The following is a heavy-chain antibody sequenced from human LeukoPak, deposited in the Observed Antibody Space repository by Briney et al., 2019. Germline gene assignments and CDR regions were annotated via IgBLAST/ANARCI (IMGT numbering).Heavy chain of an antibody. D-gene: IGHD5-18*01. J-gene: IGHJ2*01. CDR2: ISSSSSTI. V-gene: IGHV3-48*01. CDR3: ATWIQLWSDYWYFDL. Sequence: PGGSLRLSCAASGFTFSSYSMNWVRQAPGKGLEWVSYISSSSSTIYYADSVKGRFTISRDNSKNTLYLQMNSLRVEDTAVYYCATWIQLWSDYWYFDLWGRGTLVTVSS. CDR1: GFTFSSYS.